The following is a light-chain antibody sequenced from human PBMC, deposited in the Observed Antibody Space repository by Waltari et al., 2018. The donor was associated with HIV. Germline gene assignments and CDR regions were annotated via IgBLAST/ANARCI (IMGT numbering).Light chain of an antibody. CDR1: TSNIGYNL. Sequence: QSVLTQPPSVSATPGQRVTISCSGTTSNIGYNLVSWSQHIPGTAPKLLIYDDTERPSGIPDRFSGSRSGTSATLGITGLQNGDEADYYCATWDSSLNALLFGGGTKLTAL. J-gene: IGLJ2*01. CDR2: DDT. V-gene: IGLV1-51*01. CDR3: ATWDSSLNALL.